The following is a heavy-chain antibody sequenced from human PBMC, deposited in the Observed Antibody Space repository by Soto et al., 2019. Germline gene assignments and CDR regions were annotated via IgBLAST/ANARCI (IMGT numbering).Heavy chain of an antibody. CDR2: INPNSGGT. CDR1: GYTFTGYY. CDR3: ARERRIGSSSSGYDYYGMDV. J-gene: IGHJ6*02. D-gene: IGHD6-6*01. V-gene: IGHV1-2*04. Sequence: ASVKVSCQASGYTFTGYYMHWVRQAPGPGLEWMGWINPNSGGTNYAQKFQGWVTMTRDTSISTAYMELSRLRSDDTAVYYCARERRIGSSSSGYDYYGMDVWGQGTTVTVAS.